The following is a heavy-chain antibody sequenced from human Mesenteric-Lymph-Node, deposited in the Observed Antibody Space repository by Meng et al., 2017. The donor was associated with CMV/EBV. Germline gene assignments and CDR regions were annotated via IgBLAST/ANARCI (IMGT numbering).Heavy chain of an antibody. J-gene: IGHJ4*02. CDR1: GFTFSNAW. D-gene: IGHD2-2*02. CDR3: TTRVSSYCSSTSCYTAKFDY. CDR2: IKSKTDGGTT. Sequence: GGSLRLSCAASGFTFSNAWMSWVRQAPGKGLEWVGRIKSKTDGGTTDYAAPVKGRFTISRDDSKNTLYLQMNSLKTEDTAVYYCTTRVSSYCSSTSCYTAKFDYWGQGTLVTVSS. V-gene: IGHV3-15*01.